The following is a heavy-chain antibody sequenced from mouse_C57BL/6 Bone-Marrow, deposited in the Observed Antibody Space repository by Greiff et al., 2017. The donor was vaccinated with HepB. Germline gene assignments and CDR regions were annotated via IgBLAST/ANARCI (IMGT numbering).Heavy chain of an antibody. V-gene: IGHV1-75*01. Sequence: VQLQQSGPELVKPGASVKISCKASGYTFTDYYINWVKQRPGQGLEWIGWIFPGSGSTYYNEKFKGKATLTVDKSSSTAYMLRSSLTSEDSAVYFCAREGRLRGFYYAMDYWGQGTSVTVSS. CDR3: AREGRLRGFYYAMDY. CDR2: IFPGSGST. D-gene: IGHD1-1*01. J-gene: IGHJ4*01. CDR1: GYTFTDYY.